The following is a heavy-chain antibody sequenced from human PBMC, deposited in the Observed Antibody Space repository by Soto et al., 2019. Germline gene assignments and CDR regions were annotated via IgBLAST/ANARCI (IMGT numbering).Heavy chain of an antibody. D-gene: IGHD3-10*01. J-gene: IGHJ4*02. Sequence: SETLSLTCTVSGGSISSYYWSWIRQPPGKGLEWIGYIYYSGSTNYNPSLKSRVTISVDTSKNQFSLKLSSVTAADTAVYYCARADYYGSGSYTYFDYWGQGTLVTVSS. CDR2: IYYSGST. V-gene: IGHV4-59*01. CDR3: ARADYYGSGSYTYFDY. CDR1: GGSISSYY.